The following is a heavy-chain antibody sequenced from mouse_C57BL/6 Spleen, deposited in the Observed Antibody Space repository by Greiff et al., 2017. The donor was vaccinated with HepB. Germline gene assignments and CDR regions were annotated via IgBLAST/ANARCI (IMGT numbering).Heavy chain of an antibody. D-gene: IGHD1-2*01. CDR1: GYTFTSYW. V-gene: IGHV1-64*01. J-gene: IGHJ1*03. CDR2: IHPNSGST. Sequence: QVQLQQPGAELVKPGASVKLSCKASGYTFTSYWMHWVKQRPGQGLEWIGMIHPNSGSTNYNEKFKSKATLTVDKSSSTAYMQLSSLTSEDSAVYYCARNGVLRPWYFDVWGTGTTVTVSS. CDR3: ARNGVLRPWYFDV.